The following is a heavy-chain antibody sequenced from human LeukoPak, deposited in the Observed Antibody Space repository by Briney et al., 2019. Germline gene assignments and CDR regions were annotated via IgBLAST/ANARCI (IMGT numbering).Heavy chain of an antibody. D-gene: IGHD6-13*01. J-gene: IGHJ6*03. Sequence: ASVKVSCKASGYTFTSYDTNWVRQATGQGLEWMGWMNPNSGNTGYAQKFQGRVTMTRNTSISTAYMELSSLRSDDTAVYYCARVSYQSTAAVTGYYYYMDVWGKGTTVTVSS. CDR1: GYTFTSYD. V-gene: IGHV1-8*01. CDR2: MNPNSGNT. CDR3: ARVSYQSTAAVTGYYYYMDV.